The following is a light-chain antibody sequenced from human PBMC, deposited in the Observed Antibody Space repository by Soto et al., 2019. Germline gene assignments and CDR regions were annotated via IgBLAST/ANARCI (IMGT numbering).Light chain of an antibody. V-gene: IGKV1-39*01. CDR1: QSISSY. Sequence: DIQMTQSPSSLSASVGDRVTITCRASQSISSYLNWYQQKPGKAPKLLIYAASSLQSGVPSRFSGSGSGTDVTLTISSLQPEDFATYYCQQSYCTPRTFGQGTKVEIK. J-gene: IGKJ1*01. CDR3: QQSYCTPRT. CDR2: AAS.